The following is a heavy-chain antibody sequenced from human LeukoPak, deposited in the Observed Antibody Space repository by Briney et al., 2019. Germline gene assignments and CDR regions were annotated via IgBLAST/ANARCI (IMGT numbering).Heavy chain of an antibody. CDR3: ARRASTYEFDY. V-gene: IGHV3-21*01. J-gene: IGHJ4*02. CDR2: LSSSGAFI. CDR1: GFTFSSYN. D-gene: IGHD3-3*01. Sequence: GRSLRLSCAAFGFTFSSYNMNWVRQAPGKGLEWVSSLSSSGAFIYYADSVKGRLTISRDNAKNSLFLQMNSLRAEDTAVYYCARRASTYEFDYWGQGTLVTVSS.